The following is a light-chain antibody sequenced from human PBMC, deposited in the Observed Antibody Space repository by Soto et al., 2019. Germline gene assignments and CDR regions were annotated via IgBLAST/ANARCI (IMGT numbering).Light chain of an antibody. J-gene: IGKJ2*01. V-gene: IGKV3-20*01. Sequence: EIVLTQSPGTLSLSPGERATLSCRASQSVSSTYIAWYQQNPGQAPRLLIYGASNRATGIPDRFSGSGSGTDFTLTISRLEPEDFAVYFCQQYGRSPPFTFGQGTKMEIK. CDR1: QSVSSTY. CDR3: QQYGRSPPFT. CDR2: GAS.